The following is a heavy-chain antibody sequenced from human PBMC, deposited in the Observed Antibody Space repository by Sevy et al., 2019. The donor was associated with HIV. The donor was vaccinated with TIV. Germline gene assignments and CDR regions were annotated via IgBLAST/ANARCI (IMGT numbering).Heavy chain of an antibody. CDR1: GFNFDNYA. CDR3: VKDISRDPMYGNSPHFDY. J-gene: IGHJ4*02. Sequence: GGSLRLSCAASGFNFDNYAMHWVRQVPGKGLEWVSGISWNSGSIGYADSVKGRFTISRDNAKNSLYLQMNSLRAADTALYYCVKDISRDPMYGNSPHFDYWGQGTLVTVSS. V-gene: IGHV3-9*01. D-gene: IGHD2-8*01. CDR2: ISWNSGSI.